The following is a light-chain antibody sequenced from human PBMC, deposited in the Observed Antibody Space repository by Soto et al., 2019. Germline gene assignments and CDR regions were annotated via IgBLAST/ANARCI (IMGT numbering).Light chain of an antibody. V-gene: IGKV1-5*03. CDR1: QSISNW. Sequence: DIQMTQSPSTLSASVGDRVTITCRASQSISNWLAWYQQRPGKAPKLLIYKASNLESGVPSRFSGSGSGTEFTLIISSLQPDDFATYYCQQYNTYSSLTFGGGTKVDIK. CDR2: KAS. CDR3: QQYNTYSSLT. J-gene: IGKJ4*01.